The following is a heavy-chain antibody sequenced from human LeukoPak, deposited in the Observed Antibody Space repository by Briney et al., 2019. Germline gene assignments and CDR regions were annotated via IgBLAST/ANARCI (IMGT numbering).Heavy chain of an antibody. CDR1: GFTFSSYA. D-gene: IGHD4-4*01. V-gene: IGHV3-30-3*01. CDR2: ISYDGSNK. Sequence: PGGSLRLSCAASGFTFSSYAMHWVRQAPGKGLEWVAVISYDGSNKYYADSVKGRFTISRDNSKNTLYLQMNSLRAEDTAVYYCARADDYTSAPYYYYYGMDVWGQGTTVTVSS. J-gene: IGHJ6*02. CDR3: ARADDYTSAPYYYYYGMDV.